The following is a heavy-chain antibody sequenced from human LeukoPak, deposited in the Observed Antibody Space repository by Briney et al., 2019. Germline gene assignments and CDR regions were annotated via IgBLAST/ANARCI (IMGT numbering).Heavy chain of an antibody. CDR1: GYTFTGYY. J-gene: IGHJ4*02. V-gene: IGHV1-2*02. Sequence: ASVKVSCKASGYTFTGYYMYWVRQAPGQGLEWMGWINPNSGGTNYAQKFQGRVTMTRDTSISTAYMELSRLRSDDTAVYYCARETSRYDRGETEYYFDYWGQGTLVTVSS. CDR2: INPNSGGT. CDR3: ARETSRYDRGETEYYFDY. D-gene: IGHD5-12*01.